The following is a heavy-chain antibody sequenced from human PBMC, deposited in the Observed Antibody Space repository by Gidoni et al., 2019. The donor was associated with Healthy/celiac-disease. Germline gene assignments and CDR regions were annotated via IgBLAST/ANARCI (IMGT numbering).Heavy chain of an antibody. Sequence: QLQLQESGSGLVKPSQTLSLTCAVSGGSISSGGYSWSWIRQPPGKGLEWIGYIYHSGSTYYNPSLKSRVAISVDRSKNQFSLKLSSVTAADTAVYYCARGRLEVVPAASKRNIGCAFDIWGQGTMVTVSS. D-gene: IGHD2-2*01. CDR3: ARGRLEVVPAASKRNIGCAFDI. J-gene: IGHJ3*02. CDR1: GGSISSGGYS. CDR2: IYHSGST. V-gene: IGHV4-30-2*01.